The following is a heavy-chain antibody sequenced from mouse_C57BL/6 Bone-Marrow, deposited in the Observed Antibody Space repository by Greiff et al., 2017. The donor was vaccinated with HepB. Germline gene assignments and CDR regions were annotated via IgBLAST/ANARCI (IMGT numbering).Heavy chain of an antibody. D-gene: IGHD1-1*01. CDR1: GFTFTDYY. Sequence: EVKVVDSGGGLVQPGGSLSLSCAASGFTFTDYYMSWVRQPPGKALEWLGFIRNKANGYTTEYSASVKGRFTISRDNSQSILYLQMNALRAEDSATYYCARYIAVAYFDYWGQGTTLTVSS. J-gene: IGHJ2*01. CDR2: IRNKANGYTT. CDR3: ARYIAVAYFDY. V-gene: IGHV7-3*01.